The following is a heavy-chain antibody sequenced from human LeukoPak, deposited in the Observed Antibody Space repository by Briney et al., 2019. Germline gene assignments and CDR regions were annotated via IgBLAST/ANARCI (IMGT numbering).Heavy chain of an antibody. V-gene: IGHV3-11*04. J-gene: IGHJ3*02. Sequence: GGSLRLSCAASGFTFSDYYMSWIRQAPGKGLEWVSYISSSGSTIYYADSVKGRFTISRDNAKNSLYLQMNSLRAEDTAVYYCASGEYYYDSSGYHDAFDIWGQGTMVTVSS. CDR1: GFTFSDYY. CDR3: ASGEYYYDSSGYHDAFDI. CDR2: ISSSGSTI. D-gene: IGHD3-22*01.